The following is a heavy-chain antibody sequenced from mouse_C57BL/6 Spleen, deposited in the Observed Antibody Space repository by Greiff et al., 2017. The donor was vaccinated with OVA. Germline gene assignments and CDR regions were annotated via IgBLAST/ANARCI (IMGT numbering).Heavy chain of an antibody. D-gene: IGHD1-1*01. V-gene: IGHV1-64*01. CDR3: AREDYYGSRTGFAY. CDR2: IHPNSGST. J-gene: IGHJ3*01. Sequence: QVQLQQPGAELVKPGASVKLSCKASGYTFTSYWMHWVKQRPGQGLEWIGMIHPNSGSTNYNEKFKSKATLTVDKSSSTAYMQLSSLTSEDSAVYYCAREDYYGSRTGFAYWGQGTLVTVSA. CDR1: GYTFTSYW.